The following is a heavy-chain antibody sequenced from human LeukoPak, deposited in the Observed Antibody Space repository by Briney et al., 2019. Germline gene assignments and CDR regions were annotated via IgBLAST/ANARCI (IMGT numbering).Heavy chain of an antibody. D-gene: IGHD1-26*01. CDR3: ARSLVGAFDY. J-gene: IGHJ4*02. V-gene: IGHV3-30-3*01. CDR1: GFTFSSYA. Sequence: PGRSLRLSCAASGFTFSSYAMHWVRQAPGKGLEWVAVILYDGSNKYYADSVKGRFTISRDNSKNTLYLQMNSLRAEDTAVYYCARSLVGAFDYWGQGTLVTVSS. CDR2: ILYDGSNK.